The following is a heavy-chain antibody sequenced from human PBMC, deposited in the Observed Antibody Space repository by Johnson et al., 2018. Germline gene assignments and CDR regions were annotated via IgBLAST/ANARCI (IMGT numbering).Heavy chain of an antibody. CDR1: GFTFSSYG. Sequence: VQLVESGGGVVQPGRSLRLSCAASGFTFSSYGIHWVRQAPGQGLEWVAVISYAGSNKYYADSVKGRFTISRDNSKNTLYLQMNSLRAEDTAVYYCAKDWYSSSCYGHCQYWGQGTLVTVSS. D-gene: IGHD6-13*01. CDR2: ISYAGSNK. J-gene: IGHJ1*01. CDR3: AKDWYSSSCYGHCQY. V-gene: IGHV3-30*18.